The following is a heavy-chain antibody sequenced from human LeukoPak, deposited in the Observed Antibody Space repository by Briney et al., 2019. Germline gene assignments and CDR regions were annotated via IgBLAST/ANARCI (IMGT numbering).Heavy chain of an antibody. D-gene: IGHD3-3*01. V-gene: IGHV1-69*05. CDR3: ARSITIFDNWFDP. CDR2: IIPIFGTA. CDR1: GGTFSSYA. J-gene: IGHJ5*02. Sequence: SVKVSCKASGGTFSSYAISWVRQAPGQGLEWMGGIIPIFGTANYAQKFQGRVTITTDESTSTAYMELSSLRSEDTAVYYCARSITIFDNWFDPWGQGNLVTVSS.